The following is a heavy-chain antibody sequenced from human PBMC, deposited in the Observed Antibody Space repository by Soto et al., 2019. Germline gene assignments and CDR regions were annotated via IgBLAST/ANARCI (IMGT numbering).Heavy chain of an antibody. CDR1: VFTFNTYA. Sequence: PWWSLRLSCSASVFTFNTYAMNWFRQAPGKGLEWASTVSGSGGSIFYAESVKGRFTIARDNSRSTVYLRISSLRADDSAVYYCARDGGGASYPYYYYAFDVWGQGTTVTVSS. V-gene: IGHV3-23*01. J-gene: IGHJ6*02. D-gene: IGHD1-26*01. CDR3: ARDGGGASYPYYYYAFDV. CDR2: VSGSGGSI.